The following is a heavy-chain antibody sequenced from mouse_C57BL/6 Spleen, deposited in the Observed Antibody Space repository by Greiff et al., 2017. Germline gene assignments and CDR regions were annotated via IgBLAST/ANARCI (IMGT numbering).Heavy chain of an antibody. CDR3: ALYSNYDYFDY. CDR1: GYTFTSYW. V-gene: IGHV1-59*01. J-gene: IGHJ2*01. CDR2: IDPSDSYT. Sequence: QVQLQQPGAELVRPGTSVKLSCKASGYTFTSYWMHWVKQRPGQGLEWIGVIDPSDSYTNYNQKFKGKATLTVDTSSSTAYMQLSSLTSEDSAVYYCALYSNYDYFDYWGQGTTLTVSS. D-gene: IGHD2-5*01.